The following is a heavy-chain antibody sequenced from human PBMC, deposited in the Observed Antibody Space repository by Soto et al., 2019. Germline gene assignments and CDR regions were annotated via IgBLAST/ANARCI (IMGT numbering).Heavy chain of an antibody. CDR1: GGPISSSSYY. Sequence: PSETLSLTCTVSGGPISSSSYYWGWIRQPPGKGLEWIGSIYYSGSTYYNPSLKSRVTISVDTSKNQFSLKLSSVTAADTAVYYCARLDSSSWPFDYWGQGTLVTVSS. J-gene: IGHJ4*02. D-gene: IGHD6-13*01. CDR2: IYYSGST. V-gene: IGHV4-39*01. CDR3: ARLDSSSWPFDY.